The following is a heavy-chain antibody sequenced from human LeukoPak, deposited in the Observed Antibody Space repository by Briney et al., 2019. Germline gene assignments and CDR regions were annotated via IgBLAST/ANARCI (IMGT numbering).Heavy chain of an antibody. CDR3: ARGGWIQLWQYYFDY. CDR2: IYYSGST. J-gene: IGHJ4*02. D-gene: IGHD5-18*01. V-gene: IGHV4-31*03. CDR1: GGSISSGGYY. Sequence: PSETLSLTCTVSGGSISSGGYYWSWIRQHPGKGLEWIGYIYYSGSTYYNPSLKSRVTISVDTSKNQFSLKLSSVTAADTAVYYCARGGWIQLWQYYFDYWGQGTLVTVSS.